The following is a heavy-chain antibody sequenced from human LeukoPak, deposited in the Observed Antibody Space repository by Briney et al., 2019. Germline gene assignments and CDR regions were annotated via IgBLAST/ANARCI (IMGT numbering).Heavy chain of an antibody. V-gene: IGHV4-34*01. J-gene: IGHJ3*02. CDR2: INHSGST. D-gene: IGHD3-10*01. CDR1: GGSFSGYY. Sequence: SETLSLTCAVYGGSFSGYYWSWIRQPSGKGLEWIGEINHSGSTNYNPSLKSRVTIPVDTSKNQFSLKLSSVTASDTAVYYCAREGSPRYYYGSGSSPLPIWGQGTMVTVSS. CDR3: AREGSPRYYYGSGSSPLPI.